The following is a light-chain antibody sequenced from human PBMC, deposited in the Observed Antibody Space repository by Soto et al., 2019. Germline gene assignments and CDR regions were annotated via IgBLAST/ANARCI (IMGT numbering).Light chain of an antibody. J-gene: IGLJ1*01. Sequence: YELTQPPSVSVAPEKTTTITCGGNNIGDKRVHWYRQKSGQAPVLLISYDSDRPSGIPERFSGSNSGNTATLTISRVEAGDEADYYCQVWDIMTDNYVFGGGTKLTVL. V-gene: IGLV3-21*04. CDR3: QVWDIMTDNYV. CDR1: NIGDKR. CDR2: YDS.